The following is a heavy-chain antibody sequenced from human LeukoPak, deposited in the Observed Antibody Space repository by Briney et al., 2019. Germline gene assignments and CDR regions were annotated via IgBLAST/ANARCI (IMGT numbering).Heavy chain of an antibody. J-gene: IGHJ4*02. Sequence: SETLSLTCTVSGGSISSSSYYWDWIRQSPGKGLEWIGNIYYDGSTHYNPSLKSRVTISVDTSKNQCSLKLSSVTAADTALYYCARQGEYTTSLGRKQFDYWGQGTLVTVSS. CDR1: GGSISSSSYY. CDR2: IYYDGST. CDR3: ARQGEYTTSLGRKQFDY. D-gene: IGHD3-16*01. V-gene: IGHV4-39*01.